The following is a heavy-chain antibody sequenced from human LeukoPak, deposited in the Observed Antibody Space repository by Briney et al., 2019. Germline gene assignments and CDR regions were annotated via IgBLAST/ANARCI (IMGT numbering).Heavy chain of an antibody. D-gene: IGHD6-6*01. CDR1: GFTFSSYS. CDR2: ISSSSGYI. CDR3: ARDPIEYSSSRGLDAFDI. Sequence: PGGSLRLSCAASGFTFSSYSMNWVRQAPGKGLEWVSSISSSSGYIYYADSVKGRFTISRDNAKNSLYLQMNSLRAEDTAVYYCARDPIEYSSSRGLDAFDIWGQGTMVTVSS. J-gene: IGHJ3*02. V-gene: IGHV3-21*01.